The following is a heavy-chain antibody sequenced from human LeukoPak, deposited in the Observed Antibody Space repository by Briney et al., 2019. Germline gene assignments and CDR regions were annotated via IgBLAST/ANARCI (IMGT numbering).Heavy chain of an antibody. CDR3: AKCEVDSGGSCYHFDY. Sequence: GGSLRLSWAASGFTFSSYAMSWVRQAPGKGLEWVSAISGGGSTYYADSVKGRFTISRDNSKNTLYLQMNSLRAEDTAVYYCAKCEVDSGGSCYHFDYWGQGTLVTVSS. D-gene: IGHD2-15*01. CDR2: ISGGGST. CDR1: GFTFSSYA. J-gene: IGHJ4*02. V-gene: IGHV3-23*01.